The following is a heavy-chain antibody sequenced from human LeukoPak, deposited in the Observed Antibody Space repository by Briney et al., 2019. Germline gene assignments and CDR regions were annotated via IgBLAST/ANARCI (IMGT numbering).Heavy chain of an antibody. Sequence: LGESLKISCKGSGYSFTSYWIGWVRQMPGKGLEWMGIIYPGDSDTRYSPSFQGQVTISADKSISTAYLQWSSLKASDTAMYYCARQNCGGGCYPDAFDIWGQGTMVTVSS. J-gene: IGHJ3*02. CDR2: IYPGDSDT. V-gene: IGHV5-51*01. D-gene: IGHD2-21*02. CDR1: GYSFTSYW. CDR3: ARQNCGGGCYPDAFDI.